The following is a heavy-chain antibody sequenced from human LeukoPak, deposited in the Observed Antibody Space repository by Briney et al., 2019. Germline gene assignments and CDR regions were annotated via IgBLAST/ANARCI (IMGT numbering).Heavy chain of an antibody. CDR2: INPSGGST. Sequence: ASVKVSCKASGYTFTSYYMHWVRQAPGQGLEWMGIINPSGGSTSYAQKFQGRVTMTRDTSTSTVYMELSSLRSEDTAVYYCAKAPIYDSTGYYREYDYWGQGTLVTVSS. V-gene: IGHV1-46*01. J-gene: IGHJ4*02. CDR1: GYTFTSYY. D-gene: IGHD3-22*01. CDR3: AKAPIYDSTGYYREYDY.